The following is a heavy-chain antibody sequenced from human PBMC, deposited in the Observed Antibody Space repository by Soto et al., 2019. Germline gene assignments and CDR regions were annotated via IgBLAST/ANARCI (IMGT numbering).Heavy chain of an antibody. CDR3: ARDVSTYYDSSGYYLGGAYYYYGIEV. Sequence: SVKVSCKASGCTFSSYAISWVRQAPGQGLEWMGGIIPIFGTANYAQKFQGRVTITADESTSTAYMELSSLRSEDTAVYYCARDVSTYYDSSGYYLGGAYYYYGIEVWGQGTTVTVSS. CDR2: IIPIFGTA. V-gene: IGHV1-69*13. D-gene: IGHD3-22*01. J-gene: IGHJ6*02. CDR1: GCTFSSYA.